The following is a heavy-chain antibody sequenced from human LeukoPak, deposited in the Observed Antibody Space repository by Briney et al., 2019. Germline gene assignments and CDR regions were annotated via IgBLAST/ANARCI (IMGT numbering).Heavy chain of an antibody. D-gene: IGHD6-6*01. CDR3: ARDQRGSSSPEDQDYFDY. CDR2: IYPAGFT. Sequence: SETLSLTCTLSGGSMSDNFWNWIRQPAGKGLEWVGRIYPAGFTSYNPSLKSRLTMSIDTSKNQFSLKLSSVTAADTAVYYCARDQRGSSSPEDQDYFDYWGQGTLVTVSS. J-gene: IGHJ4*02. CDR1: GGSMSDNF. V-gene: IGHV4-4*07.